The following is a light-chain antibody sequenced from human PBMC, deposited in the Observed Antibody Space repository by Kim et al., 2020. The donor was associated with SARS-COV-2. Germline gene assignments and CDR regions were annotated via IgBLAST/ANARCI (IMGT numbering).Light chain of an antibody. CDR3: QQYSNWPRGT. CDR2: GAS. J-gene: IGKJ5*01. CDR1: QSVSTN. Sequence: SPGERATLTCRDSQSVSTNLAWYQHKPGQAPRLLMYGASTRATGIPGRFSGSGSGTEFTLSISSLQSEDFAVYYCQQYSNWPRGTFGQGTRLEIK. V-gene: IGKV3-15*01.